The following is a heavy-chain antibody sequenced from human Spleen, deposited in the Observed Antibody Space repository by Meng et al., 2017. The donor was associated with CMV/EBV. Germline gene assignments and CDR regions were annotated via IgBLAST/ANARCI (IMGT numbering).Heavy chain of an antibody. CDR2: ISWNSGSI. CDR3: AKDRGTALVTGEGFDC. D-gene: IGHD5-18*01. Sequence: GGSLRLSCAASGFTFDDYAMHWVRQGPGKGLEWVSGISWNSGSIDYADSVKGRFTISRDNAKNSLYLQMNSLRAEDSALYFCAKDRGTALVTGEGFDCWGQGILVTVSS. CDR1: GFTFDDYA. J-gene: IGHJ4*02. V-gene: IGHV3-9*01.